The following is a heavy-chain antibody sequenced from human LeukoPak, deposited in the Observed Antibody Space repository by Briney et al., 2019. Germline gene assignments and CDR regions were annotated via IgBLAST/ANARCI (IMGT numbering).Heavy chain of an antibody. CDR1: GFTFSSYA. CDR2: ISGSGGST. CDR3: AKGDSGCRKRSCYYDY. Sequence: GGSLRLSCAASGFTFSSYAMSWVRQAPGKGLEWVSAISGSGGSTYYADSVKGRFTISRDNSKNTLYLQMNSLRAEDTAVYYCAKGDSGCRKRSCYYDYWGQGTLVTVSS. D-gene: IGHD2-2*01. J-gene: IGHJ4*02. V-gene: IGHV3-23*01.